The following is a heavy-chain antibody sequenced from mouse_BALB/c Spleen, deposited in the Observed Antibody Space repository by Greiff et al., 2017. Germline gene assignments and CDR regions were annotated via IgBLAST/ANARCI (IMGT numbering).Heavy chain of an antibody. CDR2: IDPSDSET. CDR3: ARRDYYGNYYAMDY. D-gene: IGHD2-1*01. J-gene: IGHJ4*01. Sequence: VQLKQSGPELVKPGASVKMSCKASGYTFTSYVMHWVKQKPGQGLEWIGMIDPSDSETRLNQKFKDKATLTVDKSSSTAYMQLSSPTSEDSAVYYCARRDYYGNYYAMDYWGQGTSVTVSS. V-gene: IGHV1-14*01. CDR1: GYTFTSYV.